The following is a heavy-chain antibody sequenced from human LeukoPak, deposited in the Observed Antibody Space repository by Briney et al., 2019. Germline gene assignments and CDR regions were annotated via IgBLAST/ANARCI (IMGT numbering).Heavy chain of an antibody. D-gene: IGHD1-1*01. CDR3: ARFTTGFDY. J-gene: IGHJ4*02. V-gene: IGHV5-51*01. CDR1: GYSFTNYL. CDR2: IYPGDSHP. Sequence: GVSLKISCKASGYSFTNYLIAWVRQMPGKGLEWMGSIYPGDSHPTYSPSFQGQVTISADKSISTAFPQWSSLTASDTAMYYCARFTTGFDYWGQGTLVAVSS.